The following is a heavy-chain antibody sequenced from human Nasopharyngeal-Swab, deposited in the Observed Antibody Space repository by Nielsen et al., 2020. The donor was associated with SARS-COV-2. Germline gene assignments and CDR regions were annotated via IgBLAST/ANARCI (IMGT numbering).Heavy chain of an antibody. D-gene: IGHD2-15*01. CDR2: IYPGDSET. Sequence: GESLKISCKGSGYSFTNYWIGWVRQMPGKGLEWIWIIYPGDSETRYSPSFEGQVTISVDKSISTAYLQWSSLKASDTAMYYCARVQGYCTGGSCYSVFYYFAMDVWGQGTTVTVSS. V-gene: IGHV5-51*01. CDR1: GYSFTNYW. CDR3: ARVQGYCTGGSCYSVFYYFAMDV. J-gene: IGHJ6*02.